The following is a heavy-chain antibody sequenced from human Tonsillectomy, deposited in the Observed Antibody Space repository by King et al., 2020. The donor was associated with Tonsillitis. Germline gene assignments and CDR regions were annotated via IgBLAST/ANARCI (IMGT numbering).Heavy chain of an antibody. J-gene: IGHJ4*02. CDR1: GFTFGDYG. Sequence: VQLVESGGGLVKPGRSLRLSCTASGFTFGDYGMSWFRQAPEKGLEWVGFIRSKSYGGTTEYAATVKGRFNLSRDDSKSIAYLQMTSLKTDDTAVYFCTRKMFYYDNSGYSFDLWGQGTLVTVSS. CDR2: IRSKSYGGTT. D-gene: IGHD3-22*01. CDR3: TRKMFYYDNSGYSFDL. V-gene: IGHV3-49*05.